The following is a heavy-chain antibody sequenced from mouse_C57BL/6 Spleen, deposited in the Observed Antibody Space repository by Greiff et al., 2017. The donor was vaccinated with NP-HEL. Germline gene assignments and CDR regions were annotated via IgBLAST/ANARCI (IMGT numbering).Heavy chain of an antibody. Sequence: QVQLKQSGPELVKPGASVKISCKASGYAFSSSWMNWVKQRPGKGLEWIGRIYPGDGDTNYNGKFKGKATLTADKSSSTAYMQLSSLTSEDSAVYFCARDGYHYYFDYWGQGTTLTVSS. CDR1: GYAFSSSW. V-gene: IGHV1-82*01. J-gene: IGHJ2*01. CDR2: IYPGDGDT. D-gene: IGHD2-3*01. CDR3: ARDGYHYYFDY.